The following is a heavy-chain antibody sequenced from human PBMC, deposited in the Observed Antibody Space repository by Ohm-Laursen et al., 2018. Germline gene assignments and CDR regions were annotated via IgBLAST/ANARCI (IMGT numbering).Heavy chain of an antibody. CDR2: IYYSGST. J-gene: IGHJ4*02. CDR3: ARLLAMDPYFDY. V-gene: IGHV4-34*01. Sequence: SETLSLTCAVNGETSSGYFWNWIRQPPGQGLEWLGSIYYSGSTYYNPSLKSRVTISVDTSKNQFSLKLSSVTAADTAVYYCARLLAMDPYFDYWGQGTLVTVSS. CDR1: GETSSGYF. D-gene: IGHD5-18*01.